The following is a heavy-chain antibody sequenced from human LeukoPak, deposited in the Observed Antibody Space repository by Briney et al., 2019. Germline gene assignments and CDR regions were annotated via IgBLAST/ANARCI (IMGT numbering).Heavy chain of an antibody. J-gene: IGHJ4*02. Sequence: PGGSLRLSCAASGFTFSSYAMSWVRQAPGKGLEWVSAISGSGGSTYYADSVEGRFTISRDNSKNTLYLQMNSLRAEDTAVYYCAKVRYYGSGSYFPFDYWGQGTLVTVSS. CDR2: ISGSGGST. CDR1: GFTFSSYA. CDR3: AKVRYYGSGSYFPFDY. V-gene: IGHV3-23*01. D-gene: IGHD3-10*01.